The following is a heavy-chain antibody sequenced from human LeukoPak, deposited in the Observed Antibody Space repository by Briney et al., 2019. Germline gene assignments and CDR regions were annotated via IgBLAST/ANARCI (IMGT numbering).Heavy chain of an antibody. CDR3: AKDEVVRGLVIRFDY. CDR2: ITSTATT. V-gene: IGHV3-11*04. Sequence: GGSLRLSCAASGFTFSHYYMTWIRQAPGKGLEWVSYITSTATTYYADSVKGRFTISRDNSKNTLYLQMNSLRAEDTAMYYCAKDEVVRGLVIRFDYWGQGTLVTVSS. J-gene: IGHJ4*02. CDR1: GFTFSHYY. D-gene: IGHD3-10*01.